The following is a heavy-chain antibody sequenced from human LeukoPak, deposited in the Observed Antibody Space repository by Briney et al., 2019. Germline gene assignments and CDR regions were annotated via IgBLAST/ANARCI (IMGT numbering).Heavy chain of an antibody. D-gene: IGHD2-21*01. CDR2: INPNSGGT. Sequence: ASVKVSCKASGYTFTGYYMHWVRHAPAQGLECMGWINPNSGGTNYAQKFQGRVTMTRDTSLSTAYMELSRLRSDHTAVYYCARTHVVVIAIYAFDIWGQGTMATVSS. J-gene: IGHJ3*02. V-gene: IGHV1-2*02. CDR3: ARTHVVVIAIYAFDI. CDR1: GYTFTGYY.